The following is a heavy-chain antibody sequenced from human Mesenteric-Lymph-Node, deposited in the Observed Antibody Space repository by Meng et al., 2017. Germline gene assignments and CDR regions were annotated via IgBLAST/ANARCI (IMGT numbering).Heavy chain of an antibody. V-gene: IGHV1-46*01. CDR3: ARERFGESPDF. CDR2: INPSGGST. D-gene: IGHD3-16*01. CDR1: GYTFTSYD. Sequence: ASVKVSCKASGYTFTSYDINWVRQAPGQGLEWMGIINPSGGSTSYPQKFQGRVTMTRDTSTSTVYMELSSLRSEDTAVYYCARERFGESPDFWGQGTLVTVSS. J-gene: IGHJ4*02.